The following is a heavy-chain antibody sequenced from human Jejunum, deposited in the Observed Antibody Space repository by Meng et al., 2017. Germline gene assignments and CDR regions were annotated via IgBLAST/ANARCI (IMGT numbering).Heavy chain of an antibody. CDR1: GGSIKNADYY. CDR2: MYDSGST. J-gene: IGHJ6*02. V-gene: IGHV4-31*03. CDR3: ARGFYYGSGSLYNRFRPMNV. Sequence: SETLSLTCTVSGGSIKNADYYWSWIRQHPGKDLEWIGYMYDSGSTYYNPSLKSRVSISVDTSNNQFSLRLTSVTAADTAVYYCARGFYYGSGSLYNRFRPMNVWGQGTTVTVSS. D-gene: IGHD3-10*01.